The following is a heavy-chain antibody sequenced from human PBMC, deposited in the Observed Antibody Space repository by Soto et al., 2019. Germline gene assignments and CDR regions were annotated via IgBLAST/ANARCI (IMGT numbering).Heavy chain of an antibody. D-gene: IGHD4-17*01. CDR3: TLSYGDSYYYYYGMDV. V-gene: IGHV5-51*01. CDR1: GFSFSRYT. CDR2: IHPGDSDT. J-gene: IGHJ6*02. Sequence: PGESLKISCVGSGFSFSRYTVGWVRQVPGKGLEWMRVIHPGDSDTRYSPSFQGQVTISADKSISTAYLQWSSLKASDTAMYYCTLSYGDSYYYYYGMDVWGQGTTVTVSS.